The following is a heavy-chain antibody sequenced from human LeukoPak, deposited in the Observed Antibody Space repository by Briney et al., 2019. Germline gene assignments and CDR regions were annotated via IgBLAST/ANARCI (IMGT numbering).Heavy chain of an antibody. V-gene: IGHV3-23*01. Sequence: PGGSLRLSCAASGFTFGTYAMSWVRQAPGKGLEWVSRISDTGDVAYYADSVKGRFTISRDNSQNTLYLQMNSLRAEDTALYYCAKYGVSESYRDLDYRGQGTLATVTS. J-gene: IGHJ4*02. CDR3: AKYGVSESYRDLDY. D-gene: IGHD3-16*02. CDR2: ISDTGDVA. CDR1: GFTFGTYA.